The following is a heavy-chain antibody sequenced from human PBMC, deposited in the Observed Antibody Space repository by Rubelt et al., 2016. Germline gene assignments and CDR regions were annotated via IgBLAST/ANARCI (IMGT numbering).Heavy chain of an antibody. Sequence: EVQLEESGGGLVQPGGSLTLSCAASGFTFSSYAMSWVRQAPGTGLEWVSAIRGRGGSTYYADSVKGRFTISRDTSKNTLYLQMNSLRAKDTSVYYCAKDLGILTDAFDIWGQGTMVTVSS. CDR1: GFTFSSYA. CDR2: IRGRGGST. V-gene: IGHV3-23*04. J-gene: IGHJ3*02. CDR3: AKDLGILTDAFDI. D-gene: IGHD3-9*01.